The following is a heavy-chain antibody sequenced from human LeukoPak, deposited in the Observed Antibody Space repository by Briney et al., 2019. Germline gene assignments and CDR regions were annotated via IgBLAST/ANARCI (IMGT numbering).Heavy chain of an antibody. Sequence: ASVKVSCKVSGYTLTELSMHWVRQAPGKGLEWMGGFDPEDGETIYAQKFQGRVTMTEDTSTDTAYMELSSLRSEDTAVCYCATDSGPTNGNYYYGMDVWGKGTTVTVSS. D-gene: IGHD5-12*01. CDR1: GYTLTELS. J-gene: IGHJ6*04. CDR2: FDPEDGET. CDR3: ATDSGPTNGNYYYGMDV. V-gene: IGHV1-24*01.